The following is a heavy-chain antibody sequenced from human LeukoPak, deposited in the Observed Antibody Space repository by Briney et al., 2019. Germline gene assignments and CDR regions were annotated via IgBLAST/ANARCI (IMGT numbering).Heavy chain of an antibody. CDR3: ARGTGMATPVTD. D-gene: IGHD5-24*01. V-gene: IGHV1-69*04. CDR2: IIPILGIA. Sequence: SVTVSFTASGGTFIIYAISWVRQAPGQGLEWMGRIIPILGIANYAQKFQGRVTITADKSTSTAYMELSSLRSEDTAVYYCARGTGMATPVTDWGQGTLVTVSS. J-gene: IGHJ4*02. CDR1: GGTFIIYA.